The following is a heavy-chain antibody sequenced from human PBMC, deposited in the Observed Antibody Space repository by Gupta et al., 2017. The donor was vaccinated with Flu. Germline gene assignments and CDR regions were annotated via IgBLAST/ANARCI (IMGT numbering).Heavy chain of an antibody. D-gene: IGHD3-22*01. Sequence: SWIRKPPGKGLEWIGHIDYSGSTNYNPALKSRVTISIDKSKNQFSLKLTSVTAADTAVYFCARRPIPGSQFYYDRSGPYDYWGQGTRVSVSS. CDR3: ARRPIPGSQFYYDRSGPYDY. CDR2: IDYSGST. J-gene: IGHJ4*02. V-gene: IGHV4-61*07.